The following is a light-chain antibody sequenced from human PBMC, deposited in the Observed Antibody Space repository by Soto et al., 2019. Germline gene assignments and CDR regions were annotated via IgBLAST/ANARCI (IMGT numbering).Light chain of an antibody. J-gene: IGKJ1*01. CDR2: GAS. CDR3: QQYGNSPWT. Sequence: EIVLTQSPGTLSLSPGQRATLSCMASQSVSRYLAWYQQKPGQAPRLLIYGASSRATGIPDRFSGSGSGTDGTITISRLETEDGAVYYCQQYGNSPWTFGQGTKVDIK. CDR1: QSVSRY. V-gene: IGKV3-20*01.